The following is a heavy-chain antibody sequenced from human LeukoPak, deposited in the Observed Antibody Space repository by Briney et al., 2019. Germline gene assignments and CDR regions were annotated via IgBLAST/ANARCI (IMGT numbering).Heavy chain of an antibody. CDR1: GFTFSNAW. J-gene: IGHJ5*02. CDR3: TTEGEGSSPCFDP. V-gene: IGHV3-15*01. Sequence: GGSLRLSCAASGFTFSNAWMSWVRQAPGKGLEWVGRIKSKTDGGTTDYAAPVKGRFTISRDDSKNTLYLQMNSLKTEDTAVYYCTTEGEGSSPCFDPWGQGTLVTVSS. CDR2: IKSKTDGGTT. D-gene: IGHD6-13*01.